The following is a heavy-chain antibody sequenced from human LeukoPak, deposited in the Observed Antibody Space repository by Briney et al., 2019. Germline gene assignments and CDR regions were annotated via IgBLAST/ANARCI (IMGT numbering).Heavy chain of an antibody. CDR3: ARVRVGATGFDY. V-gene: IGHV1-2*02. CDR1: GYTFNGYY. CDR2: INPNSGGT. Sequence: ASVKVSCKASGYTFNGYYMHWVRQAPGQGLEWMGWINPNSGGTNYAQKFQGRVTMTRDTSISTAYMELSRLRSDDTAVYYCARVRVGATGFDYWGQGTLVTVSS. D-gene: IGHD1-26*01. J-gene: IGHJ4*02.